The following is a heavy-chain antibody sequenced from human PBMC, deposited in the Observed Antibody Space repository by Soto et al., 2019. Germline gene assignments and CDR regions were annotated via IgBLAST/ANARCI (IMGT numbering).Heavy chain of an antibody. J-gene: IGHJ5*02. CDR1: GFTFSDYY. CDR3: ARAVGARYCSGGSCRAERGFDP. V-gene: IGHV3-11*06. CDR2: ISSSSSYT. Sequence: GGSLRLSCAASGFTFSDYYMSWIRQAPGKGLEWVSYISSSSSYTNYADSVKGRFTISRDNAKNSLYLQMNSLRAEDTAVYYCARAVGARYCSGGSCRAERGFDPWGQGTLVTVSS. D-gene: IGHD2-15*01.